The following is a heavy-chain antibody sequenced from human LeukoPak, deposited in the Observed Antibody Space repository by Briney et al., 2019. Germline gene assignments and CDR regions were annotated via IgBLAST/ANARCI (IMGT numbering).Heavy chain of an antibody. D-gene: IGHD4-11*01. Sequence: PSETLSLTCTVSGGSISSYYWSWIRQPPGKGLEWIGYIYYSGSTNYNPSLKSRVTISVDTSKNQFSLKLSSVTAADTAVYYCARGNWRYSYYYYYMDVWGKGTTVTVSS. V-gene: IGHV4-59*01. J-gene: IGHJ6*03. CDR2: IYYSGST. CDR1: GGSISSYY. CDR3: ARGNWRYSYYYYYMDV.